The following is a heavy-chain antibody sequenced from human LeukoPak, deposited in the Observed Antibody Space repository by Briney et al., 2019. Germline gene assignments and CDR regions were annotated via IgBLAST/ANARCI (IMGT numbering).Heavy chain of an antibody. D-gene: IGHD2-15*01. CDR1: GFTFSSYG. CDR3: ARGVVAARDYYYYGMDV. CDR2: IWYDGSNK. J-gene: IGHJ6*04. V-gene: IGHV3-33*01. Sequence: GRSLRLSCAASGFTFSSYGMHWVRQAPGKGLEWVAAIWYDGSNKYYADSVKGRFTISRDNSKNTLYLQMNSLRAEDTAVYYCARGVVAARDYYYYGMDVWGKGTTVTVSS.